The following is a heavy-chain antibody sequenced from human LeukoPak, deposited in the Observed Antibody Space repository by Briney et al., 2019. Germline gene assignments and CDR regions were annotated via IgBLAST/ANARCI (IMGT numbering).Heavy chain of an antibody. CDR2: ISAYSGNT. Sequence: GASVKVSCKDSGYTFSRYGISWVRQAPGQGIEWVGWISAYSGNTIYAQKLQGRVTMTPDTSTSKAYMELRSLISDDTAVYYCARDFTPYCSSTSCSWFDPWGQGTLVTVSS. CDR3: ARDFTPYCSSTSCSWFDP. D-gene: IGHD2-2*01. CDR1: GYTFSRYG. V-gene: IGHV1-18*01. J-gene: IGHJ5*02.